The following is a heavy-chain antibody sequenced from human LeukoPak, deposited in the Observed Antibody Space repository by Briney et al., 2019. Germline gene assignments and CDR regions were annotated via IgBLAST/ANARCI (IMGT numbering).Heavy chain of an antibody. CDR2: IIPIFGTA. CDR3: ARGPDYYDSSGYDYYYMDV. V-gene: IGHV1-69*01. D-gene: IGHD3-22*01. Sequence: SSVKVSCKASGGTFSNYAISWVRQAPGQGLEWMGGIIPIFGTANYAQKFQGRVTITADDSTSTAYMELSSLRSEDTAVYYCARGPDYYDSSGYDYYYMDVWGKGTTVTVSS. J-gene: IGHJ6*03. CDR1: GGTFSNYA.